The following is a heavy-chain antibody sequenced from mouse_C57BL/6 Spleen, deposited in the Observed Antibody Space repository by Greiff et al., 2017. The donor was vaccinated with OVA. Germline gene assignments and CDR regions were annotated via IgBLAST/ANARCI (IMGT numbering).Heavy chain of an antibody. CDR1: GYTFTSYW. CDR3: ARDYSNYGYAMDY. V-gene: IGHV1-69*01. J-gene: IGHJ4*01. CDR2: IDPSDSYT. Sequence: QVQLQQPGAELVMPGASVKLSCKASGYTFTSYWMHWVKQRPGQGLEWIGEIDPSDSYTNYNQKFKGKSTLTVDKSSSTAYMQLSSLTSEDSAVYYCARDYSNYGYAMDYWGQGTSVTVSS. D-gene: IGHD2-5*01.